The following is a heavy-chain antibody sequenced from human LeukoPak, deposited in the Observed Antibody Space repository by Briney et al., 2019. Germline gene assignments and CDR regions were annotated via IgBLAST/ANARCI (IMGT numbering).Heavy chain of an antibody. V-gene: IGHV4-39*07. CDR3: AKDLRAAAVAGRITDY. Sequence: SETLSLTCTVSGGSISSSSYYWGWIRQPPGKGLEWIGSIYYSGSTYYNPSLKSRVTISVDTSKNQFSLKLSSVTAADTAVYYCAKDLRAAAVAGRITDYWGQGTLVTVSS. CDR2: IYYSGST. D-gene: IGHD6-19*01. CDR1: GGSISSSSYY. J-gene: IGHJ4*02.